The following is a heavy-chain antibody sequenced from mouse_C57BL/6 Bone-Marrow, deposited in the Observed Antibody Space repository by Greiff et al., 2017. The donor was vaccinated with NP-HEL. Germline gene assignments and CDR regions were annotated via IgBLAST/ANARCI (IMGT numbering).Heavy chain of an antibody. CDR2: IYPSDSET. CDR1: GYTFTSYW. Sequence: VQLQQPGAELVRPGSSVKLSCKASGYTFTSYWMDWVKQRPGQGLEWIGNIYPSDSETHYNQKFKDKATLTVDKSSSTAYMQLSSLTSEDAAVYYCARYYYGSTYYFDDWGKGTTLTVAS. CDR3: ARYYYGSTYYFDD. V-gene: IGHV1-61*01. D-gene: IGHD1-1*01. J-gene: IGHJ2*01.